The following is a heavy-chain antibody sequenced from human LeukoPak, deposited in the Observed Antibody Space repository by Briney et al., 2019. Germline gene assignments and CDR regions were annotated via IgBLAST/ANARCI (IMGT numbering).Heavy chain of an antibody. CDR1: GGSISSYY. CDR3: AKDGSGSYFNWFDP. J-gene: IGHJ5*02. V-gene: IGHV4-59*01. CDR2: IYNSGST. D-gene: IGHD1-26*01. Sequence: SETLSLTCTVSGGSISSYYWSWIRQPPGKGLEWIGYIYNSGSTNYNPSLKSRLTISVDTSKNQFSLKLSSVTAADTAVYYCAKDGSGSYFNWFDPWGQGTLVTVSS.